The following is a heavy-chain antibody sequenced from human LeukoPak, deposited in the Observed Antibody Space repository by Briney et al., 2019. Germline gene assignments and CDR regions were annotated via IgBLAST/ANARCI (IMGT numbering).Heavy chain of an antibody. J-gene: IGHJ4*02. CDR2: IWYDGSNK. Sequence: TGGSLRLSCAASGFTFSSYGMHWVRQAPGKGLEWVAVIWYDGSNKYYADSVKGRFTISRDNSKNTLYLQMNSLRAEDMAVYYCAVTKSGSYYEYYFDYWGQGTLVTVSS. CDR1: GFTFSSYG. D-gene: IGHD1-26*01. CDR3: AVTKSGSYYEYYFDY. V-gene: IGHV3-33*01.